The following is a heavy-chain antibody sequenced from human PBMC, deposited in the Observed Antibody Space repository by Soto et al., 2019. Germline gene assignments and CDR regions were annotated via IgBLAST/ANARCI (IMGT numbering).Heavy chain of an antibody. V-gene: IGHV3-48*02. CDR1: GFTFSSYS. Sequence: WSLRLSCAASGFTFSSYSMNWVRQAPGKGLEWVSYISSSSSTIYYADSVKGRFTISRDNAKNSLYLQMNSLRDEDTAVYYCARDSNYYDSSGSNYLGQGTLVTVSS. CDR2: ISSSSSTI. J-gene: IGHJ4*02. CDR3: ARDSNYYDSSGSNY. D-gene: IGHD3-22*01.